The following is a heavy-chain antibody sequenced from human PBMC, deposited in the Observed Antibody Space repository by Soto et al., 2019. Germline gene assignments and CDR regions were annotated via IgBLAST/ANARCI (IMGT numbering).Heavy chain of an antibody. Sequence: SETLSLTCAVYGGSFSGYYWSWIRQPPGKGLEWIGEINYSGCTNYNPSLKSRVTISVDTSKNQFSLKLSSVTAADTAVYYCVRHGTGSYFHHWGQGTLVTVSS. J-gene: IGHJ1*01. CDR2: INYSGCT. D-gene: IGHD1-1*01. V-gene: IGHV4-34*01. CDR3: VRHGTGSYFHH. CDR1: GGSFSGYY.